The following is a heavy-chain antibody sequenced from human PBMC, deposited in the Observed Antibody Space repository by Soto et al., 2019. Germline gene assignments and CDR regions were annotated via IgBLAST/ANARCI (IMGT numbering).Heavy chain of an antibody. D-gene: IGHD6-13*01. V-gene: IGHV3-48*03. CDR1: GFTFSSYE. CDR3: ARDQEAGSFFPYYYGMDV. J-gene: IGHJ6*02. Sequence: GGSLRLSCATSGFTFSSYEMNWVRQAPGKGLEWVSYISSSGSTIYYADSVKGRFTISRDNAKNSLYLQMDSLRAEDTAVYYCARDQEAGSFFPYYYGMDVWGQGATVTVSS. CDR2: ISSSGSTI.